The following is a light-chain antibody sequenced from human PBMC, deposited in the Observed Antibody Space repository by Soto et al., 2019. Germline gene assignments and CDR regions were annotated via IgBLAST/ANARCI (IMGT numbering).Light chain of an antibody. V-gene: IGKV1-5*01. Sequence: IHMTHSPSTLPASLGDIVAITGRASQSISNWLAWYQQKPGTAPKLLIYHASTLESGVPSRFSGSGSGTEFTLPIRSLQPDDFAPYYCQQYNSYSFGQGTKVDIK. CDR3: QQYNSYS. CDR2: HAS. CDR1: QSISNW. J-gene: IGKJ1*01.